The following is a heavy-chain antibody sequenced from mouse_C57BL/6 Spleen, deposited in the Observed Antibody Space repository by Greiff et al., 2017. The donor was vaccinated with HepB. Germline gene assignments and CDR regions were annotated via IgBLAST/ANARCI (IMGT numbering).Heavy chain of an antibody. J-gene: IGHJ1*03. D-gene: IGHD1-2*01. CDR2: INPNNGGT. CDR1: GYTFTDYN. Sequence: EVQLQQSGPELVKPGASVKIPCKASGYTFTDYNMDWVKQSHGKSLEWIGDINPNNGGTIYNQKFKGKATLTVDKSSSTAYMELRSLTSEDTAVYYCAGEGPATGYFDVWGTGTTVTVSS. CDR3: AGEGPATGYFDV. V-gene: IGHV1-18*01.